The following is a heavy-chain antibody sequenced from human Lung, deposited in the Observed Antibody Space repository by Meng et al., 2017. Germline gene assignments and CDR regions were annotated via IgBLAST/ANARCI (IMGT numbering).Heavy chain of an antibody. Sequence: QGQLQASGPGLVKPSGTLSLTCVVSGGSISSDNWWSWVRQPPGKGLEWIGEIYHSGSTNYNPSLKSRITISVDKPKNQFSLTLSSVTAADTAVYYCTKNDFYCLGYWGQGTLVTVSS. J-gene: IGHJ4*02. CDR3: TKNDFYCLGY. CDR1: GGSISSDNW. V-gene: IGHV4-4*02. CDR2: IYHSGST. D-gene: IGHD2-21*01.